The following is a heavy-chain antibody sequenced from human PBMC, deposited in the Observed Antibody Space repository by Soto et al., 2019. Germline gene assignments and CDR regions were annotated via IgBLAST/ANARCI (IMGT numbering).Heavy chain of an antibody. D-gene: IGHD1-26*01. CDR3: AREGGIVGATAADY. V-gene: IGHV4-31*03. Sequence: QVQLQESGPGLVKPSQTLSLTCTVSGGSISSGGYYWSWIRQHPGKGLEWIGYIYYSGSTYYNPSLNSRVTISVDKSKNQFSLKLSSVTAADTAVYYCAREGGIVGATAADYWGQGTLVTVSS. J-gene: IGHJ4*02. CDR2: IYYSGST. CDR1: GGSISSGGYY.